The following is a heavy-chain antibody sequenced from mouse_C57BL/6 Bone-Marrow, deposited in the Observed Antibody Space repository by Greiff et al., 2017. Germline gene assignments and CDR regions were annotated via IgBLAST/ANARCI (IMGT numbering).Heavy chain of an antibody. Sequence: VQLQQPGAELVKPGASVKLSCKASGYTFTSYWMHWVKQRPGQGLEWIGGIDPSDSYTNYNQKFKGKATLTVDTSSSTAYMQLSSLTSEDSEVYYCESDELYAMDYWGQGTSVTVSS. D-gene: IGHD2-3*01. J-gene: IGHJ4*01. CDR3: ESDELYAMDY. CDR2: IDPSDSYT. V-gene: IGHV1-50*01. CDR1: GYTFTSYW.